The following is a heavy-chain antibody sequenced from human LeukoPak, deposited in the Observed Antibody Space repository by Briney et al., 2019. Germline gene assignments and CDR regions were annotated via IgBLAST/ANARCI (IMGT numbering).Heavy chain of an antibody. CDR2: IYYTGST. Sequence: PSETLSLTCTVSGGSISSGSYYWGWIRQPPGKGLEWIGSIYYTGSTYHNPSLSSRVIISVDTSKNQFSLKLNSVTAADTAVYYCARQGCGGDCYPDYWGQGTRITVSS. J-gene: IGHJ4*02. CDR1: GGSISSGSYY. D-gene: IGHD2-21*02. V-gene: IGHV4-39*01. CDR3: ARQGCGGDCYPDY.